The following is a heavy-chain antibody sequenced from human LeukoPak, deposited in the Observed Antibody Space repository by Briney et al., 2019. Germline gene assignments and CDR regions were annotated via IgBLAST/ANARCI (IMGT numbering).Heavy chain of an antibody. V-gene: IGHV3-7*01. Sequence: GGSLRLSCAASGFTFSSYWMSWVRQAPGEGLVEVANIKQDGSEKYYVASVKGRFTISRDNATNSLYLQMNSLRAEDTAVYYCARIRRYYNYMDVWGKGTTVTASS. J-gene: IGHJ6*03. CDR3: ARIRRYYNYMDV. CDR2: IKQDGSEK. CDR1: GFTFSSYW.